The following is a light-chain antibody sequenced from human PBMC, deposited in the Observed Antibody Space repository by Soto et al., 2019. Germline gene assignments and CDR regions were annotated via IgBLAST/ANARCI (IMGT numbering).Light chain of an antibody. CDR1: ESISSK. V-gene: IGKV1-39*01. CDR3: QQSYYTPLT. Sequence: DIQMTQSPSSLSASVGDRVTITCRATESISSKLNWYQQKPGKVPKLLIYAASSLQSGVPSRFSGSGSGTDFTLTISSLQPEDFATYYCQQSYYTPLTFGGGTKVDIK. CDR2: AAS. J-gene: IGKJ4*01.